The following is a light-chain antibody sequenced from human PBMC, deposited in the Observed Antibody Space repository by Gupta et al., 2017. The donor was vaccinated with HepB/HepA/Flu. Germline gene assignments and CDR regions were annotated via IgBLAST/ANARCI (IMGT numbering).Light chain of an antibody. J-gene: IGLJ1*01. CDR1: SGDVGGYNF. V-gene: IGLV2-11*01. CDR2: DVT. CDR3: CSYAGPYTHYI. Sequence: QSALTQPHSVSGSPGPSVTISCTGTSGDVGGYNFVSWYQHHPGKAPKFIIYDVTERPSGVPDRFSGSKSGNTASLTISGLQAEDEADYYGCSYAGPYTHYIFGTGTTVTVL.